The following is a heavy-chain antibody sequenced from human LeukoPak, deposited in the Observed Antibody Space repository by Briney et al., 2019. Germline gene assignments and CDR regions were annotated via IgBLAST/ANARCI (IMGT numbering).Heavy chain of an antibody. V-gene: IGHV4-39*01. CDR1: GGSISSSSYY. Sequence: SETLSLTCTVSGGSISSSSYYWGWIRQPPGKGLEWIGSIYYSGSTYYNPSLKSRVTISVDTSKNQFSLKLSSVTAADTAVYYCARLICSTTSCHDYWGQGTLVTVSS. CDR2: IYYSGST. CDR3: ARLICSTTSCHDY. J-gene: IGHJ4*02. D-gene: IGHD2-2*01.